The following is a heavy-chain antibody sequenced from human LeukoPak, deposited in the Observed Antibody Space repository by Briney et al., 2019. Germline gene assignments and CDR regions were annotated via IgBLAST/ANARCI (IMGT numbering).Heavy chain of an antibody. CDR3: AREGSSSWRGWYMDV. D-gene: IGHD6-13*01. J-gene: IGHJ6*03. V-gene: IGHV3-7*01. Sequence: GGSLRLSCAASGFTFSNYWMSWVRQAPGKGLEWVANIKQDGSEKYYVDSVKGRFTISRDNAKNSLYLHMNSLRAEDTAVYYCAREGSSSWRGWYMDVWGKGTTVTISS. CDR2: IKQDGSEK. CDR1: GFTFSNYW.